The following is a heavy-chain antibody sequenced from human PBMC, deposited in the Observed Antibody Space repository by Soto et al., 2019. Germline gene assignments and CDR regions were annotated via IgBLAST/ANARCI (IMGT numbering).Heavy chain of an antibody. D-gene: IGHD4-17*01. CDR1: GGSIPNYSIINYY. CDR3: ARDKQIPSYGDYGAGNY. Sequence: PSETLSLTCTVSGGSIPNYSIINYYWTWIRLPPGRGLGWVGHIFFNGTATYNPSLKGRVTISVDVSRNQFSLRSLRSDDTAVYYCARDKQIPSYGDYGAGNYWGQGTLVTVSS. J-gene: IGHJ4*02. V-gene: IGHV4-59*01. CDR2: IFFNGTA.